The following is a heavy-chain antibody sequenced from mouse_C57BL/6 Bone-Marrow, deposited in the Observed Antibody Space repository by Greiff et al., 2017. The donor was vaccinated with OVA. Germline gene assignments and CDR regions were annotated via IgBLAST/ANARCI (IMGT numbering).Heavy chain of an antibody. CDR2: INPSNGGT. V-gene: IGHV1-53*01. Sequence: QVQLQQPGTELVKPGASVKLSCKASGYTFTSYWMHWVKQRPGQGLEWIGNINPSNGGTNYNEKFKSQATLTVDKSSSTAYMQLSSLTSEDSAVYYCARSGTYYSNYDAMDYWGQGTSVTVSS. J-gene: IGHJ4*01. D-gene: IGHD2-5*01. CDR3: ARSGTYYSNYDAMDY. CDR1: GYTFTSYW.